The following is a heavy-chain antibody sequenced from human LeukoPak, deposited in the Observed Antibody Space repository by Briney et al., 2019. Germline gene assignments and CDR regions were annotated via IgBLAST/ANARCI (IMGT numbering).Heavy chain of an antibody. CDR2: IYYSGST. V-gene: IGHV4-30-4*01. D-gene: IGHD6-13*01. J-gene: IGHJ3*02. CDR3: ARSRGYSGPRI. CDR1: GVSISSGDYY. Sequence: SETLSLTCAVYGVSISSGDYYWSWIRQPPGKGLEWIGYIYYSGSTYYNPSLKSRVTISVDTSKNQFSLKLSSVTAADTAVYYCARSRGYSGPRIWGQGTMVTVSS.